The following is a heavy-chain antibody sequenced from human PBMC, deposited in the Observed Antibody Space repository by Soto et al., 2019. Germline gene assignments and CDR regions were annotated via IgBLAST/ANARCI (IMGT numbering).Heavy chain of an antibody. CDR3: ARDQDTMVRGVTGWYPDYYNGMDV. D-gene: IGHD3-10*01. CDR1: GFTFRSYS. J-gene: IGHJ6*02. CDR2: ISSSSSYI. Sequence: EVQRLESGGGLVQPGGSLRLSCAASGFTFRSYSMNWVRQAPGKGLEWVSSISSSSSYIYYADSVKGRFTISRDNAKNSLYLHMNSLRAEDTALYYCARDQDTMVRGVTGWYPDYYNGMDVWGQGTTVTVSS. V-gene: IGHV3-21*01.